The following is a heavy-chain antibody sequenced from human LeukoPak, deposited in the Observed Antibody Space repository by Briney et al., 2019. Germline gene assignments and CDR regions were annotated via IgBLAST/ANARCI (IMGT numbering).Heavy chain of an antibody. J-gene: IGHJ3*02. CDR1: GFTFSSYS. Sequence: PGGSLRLSCAASGFTFSSYSMNWVRQAPGKGLEGVSYISSSSSTIYYADSVKGRFTISRDNAKNSLYLQMNSLRAEDTAVYYCASRIHYPGAFDIWGQGTMVTVSS. CDR3: ASRIHYPGAFDI. V-gene: IGHV3-48*01. D-gene: IGHD3-10*01. CDR2: ISSSSSTI.